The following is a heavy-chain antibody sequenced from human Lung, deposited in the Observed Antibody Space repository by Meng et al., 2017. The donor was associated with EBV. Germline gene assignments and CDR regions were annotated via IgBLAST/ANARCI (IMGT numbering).Heavy chain of an antibody. CDR3: ARYFWSGYYSGGYFDY. CDR1: GGIFSSFG. CDR2: SIPVFGTA. D-gene: IGHD3-3*01. V-gene: IGHV1-69*01. J-gene: IGHJ4*02. Sequence: QGAVVQGGAEGKRAGSSVKVSCKASGGIFSSFGISWVRQAPGLGLEWMGGSIPVFGTANYAQKFQGRLTITADESTSTAYMELSSLRYEDTAVYYCARYFWSGYYSGGYFDYWGQGTLVTVSS.